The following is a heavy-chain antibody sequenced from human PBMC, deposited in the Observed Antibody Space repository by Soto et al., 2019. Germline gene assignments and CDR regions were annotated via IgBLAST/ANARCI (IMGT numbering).Heavy chain of an antibody. D-gene: IGHD6-13*01. Sequence: QLQLQESGPGLVKPSETLSLTCTVSGGSISSSSYYWGWIRQPPGKGLEWIGSIYYSGSTYYNPSLKSRVTISVDTSKNQFSLKLSSVTAADTAVYYCARQPLGYSSSWHLANDAFDIWGQGTMVTVSS. V-gene: IGHV4-39*01. CDR1: GGSISSSSYY. CDR3: ARQPLGYSSSWHLANDAFDI. CDR2: IYYSGST. J-gene: IGHJ3*02.